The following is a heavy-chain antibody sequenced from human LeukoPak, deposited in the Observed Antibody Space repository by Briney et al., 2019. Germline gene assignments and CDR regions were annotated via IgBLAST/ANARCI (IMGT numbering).Heavy chain of an antibody. V-gene: IGHV1-2*02. CDR2: MHPNSGAT. D-gene: IGHD2/OR15-2a*01. CDR1: GYTFTAYY. CDR3: ARGSPVAGRIVPNDY. Sequence: ASVKVSCKPSGYTFTAYYMHWVRQAPGQGLEWMGWMHPNSGATKYAQKFQGRVTMTRDTTISTGFMELSSLTSDDTAIYYCARGSPVAGRIVPNDYRGQGTLVTVSS. J-gene: IGHJ4*02.